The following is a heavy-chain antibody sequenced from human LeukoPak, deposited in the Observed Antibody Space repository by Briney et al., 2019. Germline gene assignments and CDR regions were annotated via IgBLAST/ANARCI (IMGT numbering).Heavy chain of an antibody. CDR3: ACRDSSSTRSYP. V-gene: IGHV5-51*01. Sequence: GESLKISWKGVGYSCTYYWIGWGRQMPGKGMEWMGVIYPGDSRVRYNPSFQGQVTISVDKSVSTAYLQWIRLKASDTAMYYCACRDSSSTRSYPWGQGTLVTVSS. D-gene: IGHD2-2*01. CDR2: IYPGDSRV. CDR1: GYSCTYYW. J-gene: IGHJ5*02.